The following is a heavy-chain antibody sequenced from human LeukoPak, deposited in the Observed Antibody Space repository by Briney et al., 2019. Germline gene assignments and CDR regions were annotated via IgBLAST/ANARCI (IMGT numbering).Heavy chain of an antibody. V-gene: IGHV3-33*01. CDR1: GFTFSTYA. D-gene: IGHD2-15*01. Sequence: GGSLRLSCAMSGFTFSTYAMHWVRQAPGKGLEWVAVIWYDGSNEHYVDSVKGRFTISRDNSINTLSLQMNSLRVEDTAVYYCAREVDCSGGRCYRGEFDYWGQGTLVTVSS. CDR3: AREVDCSGGRCYRGEFDY. CDR2: IWYDGSNE. J-gene: IGHJ4*02.